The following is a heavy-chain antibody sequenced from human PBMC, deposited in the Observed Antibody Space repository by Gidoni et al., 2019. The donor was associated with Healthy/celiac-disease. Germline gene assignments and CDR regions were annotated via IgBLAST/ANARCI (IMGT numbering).Heavy chain of an antibody. CDR1: GFSFSSYG. Sequence: GPLVESGGGVVQPWRSLRLSRAASGFSFSSYGMHWVRQAPGKGLEWEEVISYDGSNKYYADSVKGRFTISRDNSKNTLYLQMNSLRAEDTAVYYCAKSGYSSSWYFDYWGQGTLVTVSS. CDR2: ISYDGSNK. CDR3: AKSGYSSSWYFDY. J-gene: IGHJ4*02. V-gene: IGHV3-30*18. D-gene: IGHD6-13*01.